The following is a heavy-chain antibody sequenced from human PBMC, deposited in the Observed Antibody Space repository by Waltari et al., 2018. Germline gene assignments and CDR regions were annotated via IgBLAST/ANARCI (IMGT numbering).Heavy chain of an antibody. Sequence: QVQLQESGPGLVKPSETLSLTCTVSGGSTSTYYWTWVRQSPGKGLGWIGYIHYSWSSVYNPSLRSRVAISLDTPNNQFSLRLRSVTAADAAIYYCARADTSTSYFYYYMDVWGKGTTVTVSS. CDR1: GGSTSTYY. CDR3: ARADTSTSYFYYYMDV. V-gene: IGHV4-59*01. D-gene: IGHD1-26*01. CDR2: IHYSWSS. J-gene: IGHJ6*03.